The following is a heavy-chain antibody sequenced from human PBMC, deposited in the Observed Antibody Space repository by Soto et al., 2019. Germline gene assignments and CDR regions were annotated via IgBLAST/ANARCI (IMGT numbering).Heavy chain of an antibody. J-gene: IGHJ6*02. D-gene: IGHD3-3*01. V-gene: IGHV4-61*01. CDR3: ARDNVGSTIFGVVTSYYYYYGMDV. CDR1: GGSVSSGSYY. Sequence: PSETLSLTCTVSGGSVSSGSYYWSWIRQPPGKGLEWIGYIYYSGSTNYNPSLKSRVTISVDTSKNQFSLKLSSVTAADTAVYYCARDNVGSTIFGVVTSYYYYYGMDVWGQGTTVTVSS. CDR2: IYYSGST.